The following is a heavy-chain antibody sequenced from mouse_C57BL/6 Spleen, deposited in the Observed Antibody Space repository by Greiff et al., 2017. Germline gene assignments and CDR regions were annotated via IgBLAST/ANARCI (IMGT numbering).Heavy chain of an antibody. Sequence: VQLQESGPELVKPGASVKISCKASGYSFTSYYIHWVKQRPGQGLEWIGWIYPGSGNTKYNEKFKGKATLTADTSSSTAYMQLSSLTSEDSAVYYCARGGYYGSSHWYFDVWGTGTTVTVSS. J-gene: IGHJ1*03. CDR1: GYSFTSYY. V-gene: IGHV1-66*01. CDR2: IYPGSGNT. D-gene: IGHD1-1*01. CDR3: ARGGYYGSSHWYFDV.